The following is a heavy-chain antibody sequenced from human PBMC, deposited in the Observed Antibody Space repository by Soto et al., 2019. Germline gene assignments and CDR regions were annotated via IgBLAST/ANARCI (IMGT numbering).Heavy chain of an antibody. V-gene: IGHV3-23*01. D-gene: IGHD1-26*01. CDR2: ISGSGGST. Sequence: EVQLLESGGGLVQPGGSLRLSCAASGFTFSSYAMRWVRQAPVKGLEWVSAISGSGGSTYYADSVKGRFTISRDNSKNTLYLQMNSLRAEDTAVYYFARRGSGSYYDYWGQGTLVTGSS. J-gene: IGHJ4*02. CDR3: ARRGSGSYYDY. CDR1: GFTFSSYA.